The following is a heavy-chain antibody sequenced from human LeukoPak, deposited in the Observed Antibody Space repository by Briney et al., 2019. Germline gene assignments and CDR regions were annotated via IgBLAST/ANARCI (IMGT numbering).Heavy chain of an antibody. V-gene: IGHV4-61*02. CDR3: ARELGIKEGYFDY. CDR2: IYTSGST. D-gene: IGHD7-27*01. CDR1: GGSISSGSFY. Sequence: SQTLSLTCTVSGGSISSGSFYWSWIRQPAGKGLEWIGRIYTSGSTNYNPSLKSRVTISVDTSKNQFSLKLSSVTAADTAVHYCARELGIKEGYFDYWGQGTLVTVSS. J-gene: IGHJ4*02.